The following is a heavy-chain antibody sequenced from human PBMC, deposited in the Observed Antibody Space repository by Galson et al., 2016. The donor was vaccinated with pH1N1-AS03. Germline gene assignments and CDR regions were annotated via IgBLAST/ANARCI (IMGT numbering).Heavy chain of an antibody. D-gene: IGHD2-8*01. J-gene: IGHJ4*02. V-gene: IGHV4-59*08. CDR3: ARQNGHRLLWDH. Sequence: PSLKSRVTISVDTSKNQFSLKLSSATAADTAIYYCARQNGHRLLWDHWGQGTLVTVSS.